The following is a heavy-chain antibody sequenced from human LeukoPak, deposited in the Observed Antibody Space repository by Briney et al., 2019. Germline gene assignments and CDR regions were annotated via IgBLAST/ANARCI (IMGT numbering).Heavy chain of an antibody. Sequence: GSLRLSCAASGFTFSSYCMHWVRQAPGKGLEWIGEINHSGSTNYNPSLKSRVTISVDTSKNQFSLKLSSVTAADTAVYYCARSVVQQPGNYYFDYWGQGTLVTVSS. CDR3: ARSVVQQPGNYYFDY. D-gene: IGHD6-13*01. J-gene: IGHJ4*02. V-gene: IGHV4-34*01. CDR2: INHSGST. CDR1: GFTFSSYC.